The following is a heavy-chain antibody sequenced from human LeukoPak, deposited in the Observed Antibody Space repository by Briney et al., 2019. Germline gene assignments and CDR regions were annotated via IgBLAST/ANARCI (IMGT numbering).Heavy chain of an antibody. CDR2: LHPDGSER. D-gene: IGHD5-12*01. V-gene: IGHV3-7*01. Sequence: PGGSLRPSCVASGFSFTKYWMTWVRQAPGKGLEWVARLHPDGSERNYVGSVEGRFTVFGDNAKSSLFLQMHSLRVEDTAVYYCARGGYSFDYLGQGTLVTVPS. CDR3: ARGGYSFDY. J-gene: IGHJ4*02. CDR1: GFSFTKYW.